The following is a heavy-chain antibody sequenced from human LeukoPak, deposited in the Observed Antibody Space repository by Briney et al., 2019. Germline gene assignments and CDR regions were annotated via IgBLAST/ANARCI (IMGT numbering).Heavy chain of an antibody. CDR1: GYTFTGYY. D-gene: IGHD2-2*02. J-gene: IGHJ6*03. CDR2: INPNSGGT. V-gene: IGHV1-2*02. CDR3: ARVGGYCSSTSCYISPYYYYYYMDV. Sequence: ASVKVSCKASGYTFTGYYMHWVRQAPGQGLEWMGWINPNSGGTNYAQKFQGRVTMTRDTSISTAYMELSRLRSDDTAVYYCARVGGYCSSTSCYISPYYYYYYMDVWGKGTTVTVSS.